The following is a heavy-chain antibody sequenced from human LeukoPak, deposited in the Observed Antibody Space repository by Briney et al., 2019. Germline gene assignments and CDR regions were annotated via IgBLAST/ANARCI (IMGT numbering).Heavy chain of an antibody. CDR1: GFTFNNYA. V-gene: IGHV3-23*01. D-gene: IGHD3-10*01. J-gene: IGHJ4*02. CDR2: VSDSGDST. Sequence: GGSLRLSCAAPGFTFNNYAMSWVRRAPGKGLEWVSSVSDSGDSTYYADSVKGRVTISRDNSRNTLYLQMYSLRAEDTAVYYCAKSANSGTYYRGYFDQWGQGTLVTVSS. CDR3: AKSANSGTYYRGYFDQ.